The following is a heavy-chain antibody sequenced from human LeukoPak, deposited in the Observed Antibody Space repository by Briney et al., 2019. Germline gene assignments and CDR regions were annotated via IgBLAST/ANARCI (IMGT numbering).Heavy chain of an antibody. J-gene: IGHJ4*02. V-gene: IGHV4-39*01. CDR2: MFYRGST. Sequence: PSETLSLTCTVSGVSISTSNYYWAWIRQPPGKGLEWIGSMFYRGSTYYNPSLKSRVTISVDPSKNQFSLKLSSVTASDTAIFDCARQGGWGGAASLIEYWGQGTLVTVSS. CDR3: ARQGGWGGAASLIEY. CDR1: GVSISTSNYY. D-gene: IGHD1-26*01.